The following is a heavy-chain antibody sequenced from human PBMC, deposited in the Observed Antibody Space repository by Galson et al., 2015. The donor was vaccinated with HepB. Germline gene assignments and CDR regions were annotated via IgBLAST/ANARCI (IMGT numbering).Heavy chain of an antibody. CDR2: IYPGDSDT. J-gene: IGHJ3*02. V-gene: IGHV5-51*01. CDR3: ASPYCSGGSCQMGAFDI. Sequence: QSGAEVKKPGESLKISCKGSGYSFTSYWIGWVRQMPGKGLEWMGIIYPGDSDTRYSPPFQGQVTISADKSISTAYLQWSSLKASDTAMYYCASPYCSGGSCQMGAFDIWGQGTMVTVSS. CDR1: GYSFTSYW. D-gene: IGHD2-15*01.